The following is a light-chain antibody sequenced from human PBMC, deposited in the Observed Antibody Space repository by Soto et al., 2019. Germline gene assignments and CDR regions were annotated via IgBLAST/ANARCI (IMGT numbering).Light chain of an antibody. J-gene: IGKJ1*01. Sequence: EIVLTQSPGTVSLSPGERATLSCRASQSVSSSYLAWYQQKPAQAPRLLIYVASSRATGIPDRFSGSWSGKDFTLTISRLEPEDFAVYYCQQYGSSRWTFGQGTKVDI. V-gene: IGKV3-20*01. CDR3: QQYGSSRWT. CDR2: VAS. CDR1: QSVSSSY.